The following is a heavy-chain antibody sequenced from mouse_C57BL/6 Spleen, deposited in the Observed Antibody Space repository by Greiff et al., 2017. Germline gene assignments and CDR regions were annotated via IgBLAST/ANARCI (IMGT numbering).Heavy chain of an antibody. V-gene: IGHV1-54*01. CDR3: ARLDDYDAWFAY. D-gene: IGHD2-4*01. CDR2: INPGSGGT. Sequence: QVQLQQSGAELVRPGTSVKVSCKASGYAFTNYLIEWVKQRPGQGLEWIGVINPGSGGTNYNEKFKGKATLTADKSSSTAYMQLSSLTSEDSAVYFCARLDDYDAWFAYWGQGTLVTVSA. J-gene: IGHJ3*01. CDR1: GYAFTNYL.